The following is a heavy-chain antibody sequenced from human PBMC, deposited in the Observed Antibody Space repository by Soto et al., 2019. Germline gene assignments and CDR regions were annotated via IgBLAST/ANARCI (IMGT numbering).Heavy chain of an antibody. CDR2: INPNSGFT. Sequence: ASVKFSCKASGYTFTSYGISWVRQAPGQGLECMVWINPNSGFTNYXXKFQGWVXXTRGTSIITAXMELSXLRSDDTDVYYCARDYSSSYNCFDPWRQGTLVTVSS. CDR1: GYTFTSYG. D-gene: IGHD6-6*01. J-gene: IGHJ5*02. CDR3: ARDYSSSYNCFDP. V-gene: IGHV1-2*04.